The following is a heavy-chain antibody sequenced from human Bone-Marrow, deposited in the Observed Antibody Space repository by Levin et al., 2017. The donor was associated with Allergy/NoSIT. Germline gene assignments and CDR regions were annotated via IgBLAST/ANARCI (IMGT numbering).Heavy chain of an antibody. V-gene: IGHV1-2*02. Sequence: GESLKISCKASGYTFTGYYMHWVRQAPGQGLEWMGWINPNSGGTNYAQKFQGRVTMTRDTSISTAYMELSRLRSDDTAVYYCARGSFMTTVTTLIRWGQGTLVTVSS. CDR3: ARGSFMTTVTTLIR. D-gene: IGHD4-17*01. CDR1: GYTFTGYY. CDR2: INPNSGGT. J-gene: IGHJ4*02.